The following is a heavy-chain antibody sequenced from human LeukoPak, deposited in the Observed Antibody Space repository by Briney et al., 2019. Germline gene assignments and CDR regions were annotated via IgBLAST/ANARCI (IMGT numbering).Heavy chain of an antibody. CDR1: GYTFTSYY. D-gene: IGHD5-12*01. CDR3: GRGARPPHYYYYMDV. J-gene: IGHJ6*03. Sequence: ASVKVSCKASGYTFTSYYMHWVRQAPGQGLEWMGIINPSGGSTSYAQKFQGRATMTRDTSTSTVYMELSSLRSEDTAVYYCGRGARPPHYYYYMDVWGKGTTVTVSS. CDR2: INPSGGST. V-gene: IGHV1-46*01.